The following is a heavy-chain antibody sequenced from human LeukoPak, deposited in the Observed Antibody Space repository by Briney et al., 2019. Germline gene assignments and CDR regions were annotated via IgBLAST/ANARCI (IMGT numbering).Heavy chain of an antibody. Sequence: SETLSLTCAVYGGPLSGYYWSWIRQPPGKGLEWIGYIYYSGSTNYNPSLKSRVTISVDTSKNQFSLKLSSVTAADTAVYYCARVRSGSSTFNYYGMDVWGQGTTVTVSS. V-gene: IGHV4-59*01. CDR2: IYYSGST. J-gene: IGHJ6*02. CDR1: GGPLSGYY. D-gene: IGHD1-26*01. CDR3: ARVRSGSSTFNYYGMDV.